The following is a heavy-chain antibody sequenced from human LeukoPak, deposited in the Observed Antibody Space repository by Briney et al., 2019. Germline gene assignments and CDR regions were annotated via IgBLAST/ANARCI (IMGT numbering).Heavy chain of an antibody. CDR2: IYYSGST. CDR1: GGSISSGDYY. D-gene: IGHD3-3*01. V-gene: IGHV4-30-4*01. J-gene: IGHJ4*02. CDR3: AGALDDFWSGYHFDY. Sequence: SETLSLTCTVAGGSISSGDYYWSWIRQPPGKGLEWIGYIYYSGSTYYNPSLKSRVTISVDTSKNQFSLKLSSVTAADTAVYYCAGALDDFWSGYHFDYWGQGTLVTASS.